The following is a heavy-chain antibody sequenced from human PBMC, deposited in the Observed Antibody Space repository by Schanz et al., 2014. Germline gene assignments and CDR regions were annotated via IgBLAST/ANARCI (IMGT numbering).Heavy chain of an antibody. CDR2: IRYDGRNK. V-gene: IGHV3-30*02. D-gene: IGHD5-12*01. Sequence: VQLLESGGGVVQPGRSLRLSCAASGFTFISYDIHWVRQAPGKGLEWVAVIRYDGRNKNFVESVKGRFTISRDNSKNTLSLQMNSLRAEDTAVYYCAKGFGGYDLVLDYWGQGTLVTVSS. J-gene: IGHJ4*02. CDR1: GFTFISYD. CDR3: AKGFGGYDLVLDY.